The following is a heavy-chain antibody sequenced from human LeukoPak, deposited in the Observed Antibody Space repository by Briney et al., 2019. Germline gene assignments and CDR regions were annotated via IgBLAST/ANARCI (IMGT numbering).Heavy chain of an antibody. CDR2: IYHSGST. Sequence: SETLSLTGTVSGDSISSYYWSWMRQPPGKGLDWIGYIYHSGSTNYNPSLKSRVTISVDTSKNQFSLKLSSVTAADTAVYYCARRRTGWQVFDFWGQGTLVTVSS. J-gene: IGHJ4*02. D-gene: IGHD3/OR15-3a*01. CDR3: ARRRTGWQVFDF. CDR1: GDSISSYY. V-gene: IGHV4-59*01.